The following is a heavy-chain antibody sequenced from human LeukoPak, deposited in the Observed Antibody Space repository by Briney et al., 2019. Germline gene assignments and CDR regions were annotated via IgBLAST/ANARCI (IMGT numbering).Heavy chain of an antibody. CDR2: IIPIFGTA. J-gene: IGHJ4*02. Sequence: SVKVSCKASGGTFSSYAISWVRQAPGQGLEWMGGIIPIFGTANYAQKFQGRVTITADESTSTAYMELSSLRSEDTAVYYCARSEWELPTADYWGQGTLVTVSS. CDR1: GGTFSSYA. CDR3: ARSEWELPTADY. V-gene: IGHV1-69*13. D-gene: IGHD1-26*01.